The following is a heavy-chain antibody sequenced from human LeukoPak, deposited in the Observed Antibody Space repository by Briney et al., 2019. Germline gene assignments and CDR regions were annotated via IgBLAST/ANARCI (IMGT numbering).Heavy chain of an antibody. CDR2: IYYSGST. CDR3: ARLYSSSLGRVFDY. V-gene: IGHV4-59*01. Sequence: SETLSLTCTVSGGSITSYYWSWIRQPPGKGLEWIGYIYYSGSTNYNPSLKSRVTISVDTSKNQFSLKLSSVTAADTAIYYCARLYSSSLGRVFDYWGQGTLVTVSS. J-gene: IGHJ4*02. CDR1: GGSITSYY. D-gene: IGHD6-13*01.